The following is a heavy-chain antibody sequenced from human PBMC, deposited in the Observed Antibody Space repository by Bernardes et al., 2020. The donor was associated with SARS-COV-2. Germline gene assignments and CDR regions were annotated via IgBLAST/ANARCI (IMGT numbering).Heavy chain of an antibody. D-gene: IGHD3-10*01. CDR1: GGAIPSSY. J-gene: IGHJ4*02. V-gene: IGHV4-59*01. CDR3: ARDPGLFFTGSFDS. Sequence: SETLSLTCTVSGGAIPSSYWSWIRQPPGPGLAWIGYVYHIGSTSYNPSLKSRVTISRDTSNTQFSLKLKSVTAADTALYFCARDPGLFFTGSFDSWGQGTLVTVSS. CDR2: VYHIGST.